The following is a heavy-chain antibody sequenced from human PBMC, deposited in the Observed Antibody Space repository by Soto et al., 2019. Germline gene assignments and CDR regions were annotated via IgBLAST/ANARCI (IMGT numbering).Heavy chain of an antibody. CDR1: GFTFSSYA. CDR3: AKDLGTLGYCSGGSCYSSPGYYYYMDV. V-gene: IGHV3-23*01. Sequence: GSLRLSCAASGFTFSSYAMSWVRQAPGKGLEWVSAISGSGGSTYYADSVKGRFTISRDNSKNTLYLQMNSLRAEDTAVYYCAKDLGTLGYCSGGSCYSSPGYYYYMDVWGKGTTVTVSS. D-gene: IGHD2-15*01. J-gene: IGHJ6*03. CDR2: ISGSGGST.